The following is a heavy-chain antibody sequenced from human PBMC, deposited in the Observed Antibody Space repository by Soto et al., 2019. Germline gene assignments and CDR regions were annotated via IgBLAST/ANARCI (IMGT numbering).Heavy chain of an antibody. CDR1: GYTFTSYA. Sequence: QVQLVQSGAEVKKPGASVKVSCKASGYTFTSYAMHWVRQAPGQRLDWMGWINAGNGNTKYSQKFQGRVTITRDTSASTAYMELSSLRSEDTAVYYCARVVRYCSSTSCYGYYGMDVWGQGTTVTVSS. V-gene: IGHV1-3*01. D-gene: IGHD2-2*01. CDR2: INAGNGNT. J-gene: IGHJ6*02. CDR3: ARVVRYCSSTSCYGYYGMDV.